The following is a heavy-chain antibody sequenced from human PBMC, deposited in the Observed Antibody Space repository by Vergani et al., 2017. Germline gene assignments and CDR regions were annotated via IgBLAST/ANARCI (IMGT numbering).Heavy chain of an antibody. CDR2: ISSSGSTI. V-gene: IGHV3-11*01. D-gene: IGHD1-14*01. Sequence: QLVESGGGLVQPGRSLRLSCAASGFTFGDFAMHWIRQAPGKGLEWVSYISSSGSTIYYADSVKGRFTISRDNAKNSLYLQMNSLRAEDTAVYYCARTITTYETLDYWGQGTLVTVSS. J-gene: IGHJ4*02. CDR3: ARTITTYETLDY. CDR1: GFTFGDFA.